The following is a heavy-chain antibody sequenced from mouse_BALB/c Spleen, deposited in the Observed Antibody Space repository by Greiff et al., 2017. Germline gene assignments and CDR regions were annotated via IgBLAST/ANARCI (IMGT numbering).Heavy chain of an antibody. D-gene: IGHD1-1*02. Sequence: DVKVEESGGGLVKPGGSLKLSCAASGFTFSSYAMSWVRQTPEKRLEWVATISSGGSYTYYPDSVKGRFTISRDNAKNTLYLQMSSLRSEDTAMYYCARQLSDYWGQGTSVTVSS. CDR3: ARQLSDY. CDR1: GFTFSSYA. V-gene: IGHV5-9-3*01. CDR2: ISSGGSYT. J-gene: IGHJ4*01.